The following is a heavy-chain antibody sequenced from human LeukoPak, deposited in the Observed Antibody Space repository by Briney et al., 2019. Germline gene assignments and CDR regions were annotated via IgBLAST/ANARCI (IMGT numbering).Heavy chain of an antibody. V-gene: IGHV3-21*01. D-gene: IGHD3-9*01. CDR3: ARGLTLRYYFDI. CDR1: GFTLSSYS. Sequence: GGSLRLSCAASGFTLSSYSMNWVRQAPGKGLEWVSSISSSSSYIYYADSVKGRFTISRDNAKNSLYLQMNSLRAEDTAVYYCARGLTLRYYFDIWGQGTMVTVSS. CDR2: ISSSSSYI. J-gene: IGHJ3*02.